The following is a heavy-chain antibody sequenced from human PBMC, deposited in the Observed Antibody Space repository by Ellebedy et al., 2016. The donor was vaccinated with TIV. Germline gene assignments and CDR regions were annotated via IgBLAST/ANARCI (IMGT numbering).Heavy chain of an antibody. CDR1: GFTFSSYW. V-gene: IGHV3-74*01. CDR3: VRVSKPYGPGAFDI. CDR2: INIDGSTT. Sequence: GESLKISXAASGFTFSSYWMHWVRQAPGKGLVWVSRINIDGSTTNYADSVRGRFTVSRDNAKNTLYLQINSLRADDTGLYYCVRVSKPYGPGAFDIWGQGTTVTVSS. D-gene: IGHD3-10*01. J-gene: IGHJ3*02.